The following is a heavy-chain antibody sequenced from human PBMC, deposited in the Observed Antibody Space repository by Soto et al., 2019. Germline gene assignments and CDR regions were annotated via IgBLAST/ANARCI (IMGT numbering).Heavy chain of an antibody. V-gene: IGHV1-46*01. D-gene: IGHD3-10*01. Sequence: EASVKVSCKASGYSFTSYWMHWVRRAPGQGLEWMGLIKASDDDTIYAQNFQGRVTTTRDTSTSTVYMELTSLSSEDTAVYYCAREDGAFNTWGRETRVTISS. CDR1: GYSFTSYW. J-gene: IGHJ5*01. CDR3: AREDGAFNT. CDR2: IKASDDDT.